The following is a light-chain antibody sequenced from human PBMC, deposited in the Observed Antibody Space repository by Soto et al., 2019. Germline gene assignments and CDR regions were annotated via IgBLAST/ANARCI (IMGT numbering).Light chain of an antibody. J-gene: IGLJ3*02. CDR3: SSYISSSTPNWV. V-gene: IGLV2-14*01. Sequence: QSALTQPASVSGSPGQSITISCTGTSGDVGAYNSVSWYQQHPGKAPKLMIYEVINRPSGVSYRFSGSKSGNTAFLTISGLQAEDEADYYCSSYISSSTPNWVFGGGTKLTVL. CDR2: EVI. CDR1: SGDVGAYNS.